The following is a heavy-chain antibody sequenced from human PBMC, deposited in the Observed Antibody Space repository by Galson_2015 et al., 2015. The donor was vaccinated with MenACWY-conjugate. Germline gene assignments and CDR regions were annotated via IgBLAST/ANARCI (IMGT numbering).Heavy chain of an antibody. J-gene: IGHJ4*02. V-gene: IGHV3-48*01. CDR2: ISSTSGTI. Sequence: SLRLSCAASGFTFSDYSMNWVRQAPGKGLEWLSYISSTSGTIYYADSVKGRFTISRDNSKNTLYLQMNSLRAEDTAVYYCAKGSRSTGYYFDFWGQGILVTVSS. CDR1: GFTFSDYS. CDR3: AKGSRSTGYYFDF. D-gene: IGHD3-10*01.